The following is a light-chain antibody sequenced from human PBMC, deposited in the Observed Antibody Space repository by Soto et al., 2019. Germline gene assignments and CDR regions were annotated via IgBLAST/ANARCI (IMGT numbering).Light chain of an antibody. J-gene: IGLJ1*01. CDR2: EVT. V-gene: IGLV2-14*01. Sequence: QSVLTQPASVSGSPGQSIIISCTGTSSEIGGYNSVSWYQQHPGRAPRLIIYEVTNRPSGVSNRFSASKSGNTASLTISGLQAEDEADYYCTTYTPIVISGSVFGTGTKVTVL. CDR1: SSEIGGYNS. CDR3: TTYTPIVISGSV.